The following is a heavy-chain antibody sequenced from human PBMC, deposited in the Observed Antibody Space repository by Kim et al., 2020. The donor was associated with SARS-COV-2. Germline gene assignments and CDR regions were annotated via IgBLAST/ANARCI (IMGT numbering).Heavy chain of an antibody. D-gene: IGHD6-13*01. CDR2: INYSGNT. V-gene: IGHV4-39*01. Sequence: SETLSLTCTVSGDSISRSSNYWGWIRQPPGKGLEWIGSINYSGNTYYNPSLKSRVTISVDTSNNQFSLKMRSVTAADTAVYYCARLVSANSAVEYWGQGT. J-gene: IGHJ4*02. CDR1: GDSISRSSNY. CDR3: ARLVSANSAVEY.